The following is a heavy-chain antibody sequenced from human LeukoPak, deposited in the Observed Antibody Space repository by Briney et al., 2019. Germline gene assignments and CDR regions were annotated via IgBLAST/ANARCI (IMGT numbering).Heavy chain of an antibody. J-gene: IGHJ4*02. V-gene: IGHV1-18*01. CDR2: IHTYNGHT. CDR3: ARTYYYDSSGYYFDY. CDR1: GYTFNSYG. Sequence: ASVKVSCKSSGYTFNSYGITWVRQAPGQGLEWMGWIHTYNGHTNYAQKLQGRVTMTTDTSTSTAYMELRSLRSEDTAVYYCARTYYYDSSGYYFDYWGQGTLVTVSS. D-gene: IGHD3-22*01.